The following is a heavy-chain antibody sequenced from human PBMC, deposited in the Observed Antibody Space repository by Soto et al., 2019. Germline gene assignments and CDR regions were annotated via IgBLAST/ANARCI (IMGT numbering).Heavy chain of an antibody. V-gene: IGHV1-69*05. D-gene: IGHD4-4*01. Sequence: SVNVSCKSSGGTFSSYSISWVRQAPGQGLEWMGGTIPIFGTANYAQKFQGRVTMTRDTSIDTAYLELTGLTSDDTATYYCARKHSLDYIRWGLDPWGQGTLVTVSS. CDR2: TIPIFGTA. CDR1: GGTFSSYS. CDR3: ARKHSLDYIRWGLDP. J-gene: IGHJ5*02.